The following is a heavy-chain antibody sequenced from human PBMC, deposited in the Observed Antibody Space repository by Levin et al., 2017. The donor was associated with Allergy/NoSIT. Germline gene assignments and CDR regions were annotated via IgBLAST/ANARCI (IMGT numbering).Heavy chain of an antibody. CDR3: ASPTMLKDY. V-gene: IGHV3-23*01. D-gene: IGHD2-8*01. J-gene: IGHJ4*02. CDR1: GFSFSNYA. Sequence: SGGSLRLSCAASGFSFSNYAMSWVRQAPGKGLEWVAAISGSGGRTYYADSVEGRFTISRDNSENRLYLQMNSLRAEDSALYYCASPTMLKDYWGQGTLVTVSS. CDR2: ISGSGGRT.